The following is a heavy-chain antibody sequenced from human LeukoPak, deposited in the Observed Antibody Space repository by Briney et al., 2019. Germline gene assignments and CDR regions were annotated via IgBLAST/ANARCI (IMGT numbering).Heavy chain of an antibody. CDR2: INAGNGNT. V-gene: IGHV1-3*01. CDR3: ARVHAPAVSGYEKGPFDY. J-gene: IGHJ4*02. D-gene: IGHD5-12*01. CDR1: GYTFTSYA. Sequence: GASVKVSCKASGYTFTSYAMHWVRQAPGQRLEWMGWINAGNGNTKYSQKFQGRVTITRDTSASTAYMELSSLRSEDTAVYYCARVHAPAVSGYEKGPFDYWGQGTLVTVSS.